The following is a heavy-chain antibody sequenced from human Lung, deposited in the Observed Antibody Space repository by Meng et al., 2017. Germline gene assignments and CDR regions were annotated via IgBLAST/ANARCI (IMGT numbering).Heavy chain of an antibody. CDR3: ARGTRVSCTGVICYPFDF. V-gene: IGHV3-23*01. J-gene: IGHJ4*02. D-gene: IGHD2-8*02. Sequence: EVQLLDSGGGLVQPGGSLRPPCSASGFTFSNYAMSWVRQAPEKGMEWVSATAATDGGTYHAASVRGRFTISRDNSKNTLSLQMNSLRADETAIYYCARGTRVSCTGVICYPFDFWGQGTLVTVSS. CDR2: TAATDGGT. CDR1: GFTFSNYA.